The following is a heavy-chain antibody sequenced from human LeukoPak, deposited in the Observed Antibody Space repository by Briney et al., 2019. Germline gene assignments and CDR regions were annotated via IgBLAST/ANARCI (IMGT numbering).Heavy chain of an antibody. J-gene: IGHJ4*02. V-gene: IGHV3-33*06. CDR1: GFTFSSYG. D-gene: IGHD6-13*01. Sequence: PGKSLRLSCAASGFTFSSYGMHWVRQAPGKGLEWVAVIWYDGSNKYYADSVTGRFTISRDNSNNTVYFQMNSLRTEDTAVYYCAKVLSSSWGYFGFWGQGTLVTVSS. CDR3: AKVLSSSWGYFGF. CDR2: IWYDGSNK.